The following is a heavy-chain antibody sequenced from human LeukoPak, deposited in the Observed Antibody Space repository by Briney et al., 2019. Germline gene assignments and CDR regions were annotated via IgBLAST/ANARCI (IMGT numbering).Heavy chain of an antibody. CDR1: GYTFTSYG. J-gene: IGHJ4*02. CDR2: ISAYNGNT. CDR3: ARDPSNTSGRYAYFDY. Sequence: ASVKVSCKASGYTFTSYGISWVRQAPGQGLEWMGWISAYNGNTNYAQKFQGRVTMTTDTSTTTAYMELRSLRSDDTALYYCARDPSNTSGRYAYFDYWGQGTLVTVSS. D-gene: IGHD6-19*01. V-gene: IGHV1-18*01.